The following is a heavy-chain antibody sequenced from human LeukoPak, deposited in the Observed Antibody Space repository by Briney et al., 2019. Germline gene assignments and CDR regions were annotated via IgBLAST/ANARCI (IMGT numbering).Heavy chain of an antibody. D-gene: IGHD5-18*01. J-gene: IGHJ4*02. V-gene: IGHV3-21*01. CDR2: ISSSSSSI. Sequence: PGGSLRLSCAASGFTFSSFAMNWVRQAPGKGLEWVSSISSSSSSIYYADSVKGRFTISRDNAKNSLYLQMNSLRAEDTAVYYCARASGDIVETATMGSYWGQGTLFTVSS. CDR1: GFTFSSFA. CDR3: ARASGDIVETATMGSY.